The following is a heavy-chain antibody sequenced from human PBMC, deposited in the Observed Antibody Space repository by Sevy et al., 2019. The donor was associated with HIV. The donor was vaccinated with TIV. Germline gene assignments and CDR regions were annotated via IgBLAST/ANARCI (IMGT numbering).Heavy chain of an antibody. Sequence: GVSLRLSCAASGFTFSSYAMSWVRQAPGKGLEWVSAISGSGGSTYYADSVKGRFTISRDNSKNTLYLQMNSLRAEDTAVYYCAKDRGIIRYFFDYWGQGTLVTVSS. CDR1: GFTFSSYA. CDR3: AKDRGIIRYFFDY. D-gene: IGHD3-9*01. J-gene: IGHJ4*02. CDR2: ISGSGGST. V-gene: IGHV3-23*01.